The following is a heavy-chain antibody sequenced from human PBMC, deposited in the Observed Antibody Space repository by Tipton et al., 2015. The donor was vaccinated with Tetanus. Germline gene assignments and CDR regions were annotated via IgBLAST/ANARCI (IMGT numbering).Heavy chain of an antibody. D-gene: IGHD7-27*01. CDR3: ARVTELTGRYFDY. J-gene: IGHJ4*02. V-gene: IGHV3-7*03. CDR1: GFTFSSYN. CDR2: IKHDGSEK. Sequence: SLRLSCAASGFTFSSYNMNWVRQALGKGLEWVANIKHDGSEKYYVDSMRGRFTISRDNAKNSLYLQMSSLRAEDTAVYYCARVTELTGRYFDYWGQGTLATVSS.